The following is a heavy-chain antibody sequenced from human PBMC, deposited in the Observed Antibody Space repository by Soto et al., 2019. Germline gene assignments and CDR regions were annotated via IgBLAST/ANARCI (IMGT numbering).Heavy chain of an antibody. CDR3: GRETYSSGWSRSDAFDI. V-gene: IGHV1-46*01. J-gene: IGHJ3*02. D-gene: IGHD6-19*01. Sequence: ASVKVSCKASGYTFTSYYMHWVRQAPGQGLEWMGIINPSGGSTSYAQKFQGRVTMTRDTSTSTVYMELSSLRSEDTAVYYCGRETYSSGWSRSDAFDIWGQGTMVNVS. CDR2: INPSGGST. CDR1: GYTFTSYY.